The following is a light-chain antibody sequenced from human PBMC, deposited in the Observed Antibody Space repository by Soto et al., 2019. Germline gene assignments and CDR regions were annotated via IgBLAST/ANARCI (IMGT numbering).Light chain of an antibody. CDR3: SSYTSSITLV. V-gene: IGLV2-14*01. CDR1: SSDVGGYNY. J-gene: IGLJ2*01. Sequence: QSALTQPASVSGSPGQSITISCTGTSSDVGGYNYVSWYQQHPGNAPKLMIYDVSNRPSGVSNRFSGSKSGNTASLTISGPEAEDEDYYYCSSYTSSITLVFGGGTKLTVL. CDR2: DVS.